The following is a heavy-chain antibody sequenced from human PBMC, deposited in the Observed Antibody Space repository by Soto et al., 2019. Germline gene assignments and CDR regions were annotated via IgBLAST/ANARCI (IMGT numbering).Heavy chain of an antibody. V-gene: IGHV4-34*01. CDR2: INHSGST. J-gene: IGHJ3*02. D-gene: IGHD4-17*01. CDR1: GGSFSGYY. CDR3: ARGDDYGDYGAFDI. Sequence: ETLSLTCAVYGGSFSGYYWSWIRQPPGKGLEWIGEINHSGSTNYNPSLKSRVTISVDTSKNQFSLKLSSVTAADTAVYYCARGDDYGDYGAFDIWGQGTMVTVSS.